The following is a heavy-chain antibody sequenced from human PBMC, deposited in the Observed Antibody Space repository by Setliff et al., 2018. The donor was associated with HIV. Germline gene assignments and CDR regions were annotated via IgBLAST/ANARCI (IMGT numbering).Heavy chain of an antibody. J-gene: IGHJ6*02. V-gene: IGHV3-43D*04. CDR1: GFTFDDYA. Sequence: GGSLRLSCAASGFTFDDYAMHWVRQAPGKVLEWVSLISSGSVNIFYADSVKGRFTISRDNANNTLYLQMDSLRGEDTAVYYCARGYYGSDLQNAMDVWGQGTTVTVSS. CDR3: ARGYYGSDLQNAMDV. CDR2: ISSGSVNI. D-gene: IGHD3-10*01.